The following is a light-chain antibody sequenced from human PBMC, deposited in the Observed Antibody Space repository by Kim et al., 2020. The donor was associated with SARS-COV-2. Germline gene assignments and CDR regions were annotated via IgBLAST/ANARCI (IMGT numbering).Light chain of an antibody. CDR2: QDS. V-gene: IGLV3-1*01. CDR1: KLGDKY. CDR3: QAWDSSTARVV. Sequence: SYELTQPPSVSLSPGQTASIPCSGDKLGDKYACWYQQKPGQSPVLVIYQDSKRPSGIPERFSGSNSGNTATLTISGTQAMDEADYYCQAWDSSTARVVFGGGTQLTVL. J-gene: IGLJ2*01.